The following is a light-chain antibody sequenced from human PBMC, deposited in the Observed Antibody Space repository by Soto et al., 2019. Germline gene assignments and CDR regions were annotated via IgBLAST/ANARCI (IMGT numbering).Light chain of an antibody. Sequence: QTVVTQPPSVSGAPGQRVTISCTGSSSNIGAGYNVYWYQQLPGAAPKLLIYGNSNRPSGVPDRFSGSKSGTSASLAITGLQAEDEADYYCQSYDSSLRVYVFGTGTKVTVL. CDR2: GNS. J-gene: IGLJ1*01. CDR1: SSNIGAGYN. CDR3: QSYDSSLRVYV. V-gene: IGLV1-40*01.